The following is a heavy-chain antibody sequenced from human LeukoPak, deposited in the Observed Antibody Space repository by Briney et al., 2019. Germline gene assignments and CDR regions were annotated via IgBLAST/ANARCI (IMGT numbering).Heavy chain of an antibody. CDR2: INPSGGST. D-gene: IGHD3-10*01. J-gene: IGHJ6*02. Sequence: ASVKVSCKASGYTFTSYYMHWVRQAPGQGLEWMGIINPSGGSTSYAQKFQGRVTMTRDTSTSTVYMEPSSLRSEDTAVYYCARDGLGSGSYYPYYYYGMDVWGQGTTVTVSS. CDR3: ARDGLGSGSYYPYYYYGMDV. V-gene: IGHV1-46*01. CDR1: GYTFTSYY.